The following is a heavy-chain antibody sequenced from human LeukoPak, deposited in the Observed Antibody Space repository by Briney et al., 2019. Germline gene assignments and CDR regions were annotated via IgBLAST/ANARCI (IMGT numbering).Heavy chain of an antibody. CDR2: IFYSGST. Sequence: SETLSLTCTVSGGSISSHYWSWIRQPPGKGLEWIAYIFYSGSTNYNPSLKSRVTISVDTSKNQFSLKLTSVTAADTAVYYCARGGRWYSSSSVYFEYWGLGTLVTVSS. V-gene: IGHV4-59*11. J-gene: IGHJ4*02. CDR3: ARGGRWYSSSSVYFEY. CDR1: GGSISSHY. D-gene: IGHD6-6*01.